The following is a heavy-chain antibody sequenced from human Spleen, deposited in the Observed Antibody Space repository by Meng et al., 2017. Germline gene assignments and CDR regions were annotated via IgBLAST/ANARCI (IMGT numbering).Heavy chain of an antibody. Sequence: ASVKVSCKASGYTFTSYGISRVRQALGQGLEWMGWISAYNGNTNDAQKVQGRVTMTTDTSTSTAYMELRSLRSDDTAVYYCSRDMDTAMATYYYYGMDVWGQGTTVTVSS. V-gene: IGHV1-18*01. CDR2: ISAYNGNT. CDR1: GYTFTSYG. CDR3: SRDMDTAMATYYYYGMDV. J-gene: IGHJ6*02. D-gene: IGHD5-18*01.